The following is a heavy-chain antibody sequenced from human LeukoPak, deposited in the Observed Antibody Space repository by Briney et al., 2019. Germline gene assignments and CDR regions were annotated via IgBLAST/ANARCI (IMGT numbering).Heavy chain of an antibody. J-gene: IGHJ4*02. CDR1: GYTFTSYG. CDR2: ISAYNGNT. V-gene: IGHV1-18*01. Sequence: ASVKVSCKASGYTFTSYGISWVRQAPGQGLEWMGWISAYNGNTNYAQKLQGRVTMTTDTSTSTAYMELRSLRSDDTAVYYCARGRHYCSGGSCYDLVEYWGQGTLVTVSS. CDR3: ARGRHYCSGGSCYDLVEY. D-gene: IGHD2-15*01.